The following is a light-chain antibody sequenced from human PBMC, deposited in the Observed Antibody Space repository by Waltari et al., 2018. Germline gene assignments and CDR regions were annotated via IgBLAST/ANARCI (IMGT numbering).Light chain of an antibody. J-gene: IGKJ4*01. CDR2: DAS. V-gene: IGKV3-20*01. CDR1: QSLRNNY. CDR3: QKYGSTPRP. Sequence: EIVLTQSPGTLSLSPGERASLPCRSSQSLRNNYVAWSQPKPAQAPRLLIFDASRRATGIPDRFSGSGSGTDFTITISSLEPEDFAVYYCQKYGSTPRPFGGGTKVEIK.